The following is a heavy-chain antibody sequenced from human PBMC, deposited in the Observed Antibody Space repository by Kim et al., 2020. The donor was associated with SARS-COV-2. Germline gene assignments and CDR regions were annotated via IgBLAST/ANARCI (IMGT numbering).Heavy chain of an antibody. CDR3: ARGGWFGELSY. D-gene: IGHD3-10*01. V-gene: IGHV1-3*01. J-gene: IGHJ4*02. Sequence: TKYSQKLQGRVTIPRATSASTAYLELSSLRSEDTAVYYCARGGWFGELSYWVQGTLVTVSS. CDR2: T.